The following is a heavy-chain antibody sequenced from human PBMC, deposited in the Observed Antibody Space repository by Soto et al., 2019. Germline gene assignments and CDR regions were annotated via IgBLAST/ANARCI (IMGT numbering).Heavy chain of an antibody. J-gene: IGHJ6*02. CDR2: ISAYNGNT. D-gene: IGHD3-16*01. Sequence: QVQLVQSGAEVKKPGASVKVSCKASGYTFTSYGISWVRQAPGQGLEWMGWISAYNGNTNYAQKLQGRVTMTTDTXXSTAYREVRSLRSDDTAVYYCARRRGTLGYYGMDVWGQGTTVTVSS. CDR1: GYTFTSYG. V-gene: IGHV1-18*01. CDR3: ARRRGTLGYYGMDV.